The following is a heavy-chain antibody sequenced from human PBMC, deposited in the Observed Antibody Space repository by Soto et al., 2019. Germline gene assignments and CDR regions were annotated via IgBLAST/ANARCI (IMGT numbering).Heavy chain of an antibody. J-gene: IGHJ4*02. CDR1: GGSFSGYY. V-gene: IGHV4-34*01. CDR3: ARGLGYYGSGSLPYFDY. CDR2: TNHSGST. Sequence: SETLSLTCAVYGGSFSGYYWGWTRPPPGTGLDWIGATNHSGSTNYNPSLKSRVTISVDTSKNQFSLKLSSATAADTAVYYCARGLGYYGSGSLPYFDYWGQG. D-gene: IGHD3-10*01.